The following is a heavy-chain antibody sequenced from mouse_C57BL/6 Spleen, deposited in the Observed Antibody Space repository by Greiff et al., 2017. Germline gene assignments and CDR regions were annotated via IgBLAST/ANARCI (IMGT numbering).Heavy chain of an antibody. CDR2: IDPSDSYT. J-gene: IGHJ2*01. CDR1: GYTFTSYW. Sequence: QVQLQQPGAELVKPGASVKLSCKASGYTFTSYWMQWVKQRPGQGLEWIGEIDPSDSYTNYNQKFKGKATLTVDTSSSTAYMQLSSLTSEDSAVYYCARYTTVVSYFDYWGQGTTLTVSS. CDR3: ARYTTVVSYFDY. V-gene: IGHV1-50*01. D-gene: IGHD1-1*01.